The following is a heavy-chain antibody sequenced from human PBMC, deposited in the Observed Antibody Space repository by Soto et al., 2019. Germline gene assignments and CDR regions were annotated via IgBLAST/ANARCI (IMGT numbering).Heavy chain of an antibody. Sequence: PGWSLRLSCAASGFTFISYAMHWVRQAPGKGLEWVAVISYDGSNKYYADSVKGRFTISRDNSKNTLYLQMNSLRAEDTAVYYCARSAGWAVALGWGYYGMDVWGQGTTVTVSS. CDR2: ISYDGSNK. CDR1: GFTFISYA. CDR3: ARSAGWAVALGWGYYGMDV. J-gene: IGHJ6*02. D-gene: IGHD6-19*01. V-gene: IGHV3-30-3*01.